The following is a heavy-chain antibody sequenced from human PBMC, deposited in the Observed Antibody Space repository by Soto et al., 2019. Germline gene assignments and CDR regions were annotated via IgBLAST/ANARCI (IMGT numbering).Heavy chain of an antibody. Sequence: SETLSLTCTVSGGSINSYYWSWIRQPPGKGLEWIGYISYSGSTNYNPSLKSRVTISVDTSKNQFSLNLSSVTAADTAVYYCARRILTAYAFDPWGQGTLVTVS. CDR2: ISYSGST. CDR3: ARRILTAYAFDP. CDR1: GGSINSYY. J-gene: IGHJ5*02. V-gene: IGHV4-59*01. D-gene: IGHD3-9*01.